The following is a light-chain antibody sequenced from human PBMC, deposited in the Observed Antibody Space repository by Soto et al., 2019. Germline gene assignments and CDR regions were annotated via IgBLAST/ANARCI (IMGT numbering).Light chain of an antibody. CDR2: DAS. Sequence: DIQRTQSPSSLSASLVERVTMTCLASQSISSWLAWYQQNPGKAPKLLIYDASSLESGVPSRFSGSGSATDFTLTISSLQTEDFATYYCQHLNSYSYTFGQGTRLEIK. CDR3: QHLNSYSYT. J-gene: IGKJ5*01. V-gene: IGKV1-5*01. CDR1: QSISSW.